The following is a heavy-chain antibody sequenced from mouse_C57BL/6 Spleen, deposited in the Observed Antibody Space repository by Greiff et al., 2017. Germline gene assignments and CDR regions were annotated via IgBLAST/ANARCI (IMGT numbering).Heavy chain of an antibody. V-gene: IGHV5-17*01. Sequence: DVMLVESGGGLVKPGGSLKLSCAASGFTFSDYGMHWVRQAPEKGLEWVAYISSGSSTIYYADTVKGRFTISRDNAKNTLFLQMTSLRSEDTAMYYCAREVGYYFYFDYWGQGTTLTVSS. CDR2: ISSGSSTI. D-gene: IGHD2-3*01. CDR1: GFTFSDYG. J-gene: IGHJ2*01. CDR3: AREVGYYFYFDY.